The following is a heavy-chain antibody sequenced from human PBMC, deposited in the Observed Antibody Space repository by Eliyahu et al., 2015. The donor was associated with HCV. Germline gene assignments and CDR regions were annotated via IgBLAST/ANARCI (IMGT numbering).Heavy chain of an antibody. Sequence: PGLVKPSQTLSLTCTVSGGSISSGSYYWSWIRQPAGKGLEWIGRIYTSGSTNYNPSLKSRVTISVDTSKNQFSLKLSSVTAADTAVYYCARESEGGTTVVKAEDYWGQGTLVTVSS. J-gene: IGHJ4*02. V-gene: IGHV4-61*02. CDR2: IYTSGST. D-gene: IGHD4-23*01. CDR1: GGSISSGSYY. CDR3: ARESEGGTTVVKAEDY.